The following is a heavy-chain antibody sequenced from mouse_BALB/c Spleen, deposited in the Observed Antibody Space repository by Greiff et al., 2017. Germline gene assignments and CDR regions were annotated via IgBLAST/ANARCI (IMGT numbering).Heavy chain of an antibody. CDR1: GFSLTSYG. Sequence: QVQLKESGPGLVAPSQSLSITCTVSGFSLTSYGVHWVRQPPGKGLEWLGVIWAGGSTNYNSALMSRLSISKDNSKSQVFLKMNSLQTDDTAMYYCARDGGLYGNYAFAYWGQGTLVTVSA. V-gene: IGHV2-9*02. CDR2: IWAGGST. D-gene: IGHD2-1*01. CDR3: ARDGGLYGNYAFAY. J-gene: IGHJ3*01.